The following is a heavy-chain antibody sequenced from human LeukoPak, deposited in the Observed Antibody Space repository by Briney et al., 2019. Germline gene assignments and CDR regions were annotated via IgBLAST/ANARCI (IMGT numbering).Heavy chain of an antibody. CDR1: GYTFTGYY. CDR2: INPNSGGT. Sequence: ASVKVSCKASGYTFTGYYMHWVRPAPGQGLEWMGWINPNSGGTNYAQKFQGRVTMTRDTSISTAYMELSRLRSDDTAVYYCAKPYYYDSSGYYYYYYYGMDVWGQGTTVTVSS. CDR3: AKPYYYDSSGYYYYYYYGMDV. J-gene: IGHJ6*02. D-gene: IGHD3-22*01. V-gene: IGHV1-2*02.